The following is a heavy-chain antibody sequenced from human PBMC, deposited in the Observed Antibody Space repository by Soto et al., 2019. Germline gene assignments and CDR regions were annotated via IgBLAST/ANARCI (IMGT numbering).Heavy chain of an antibody. CDR1: GFTFSSYA. V-gene: IGHV3-23*01. CDR2: ISGSGGST. Sequence: EVQVLESGGGLVQPGGSPRLSCAASGFTFSSYAMSWVRQAPGKGLEWVSAISGSGGSTYYADSVKGRFTISRDNSKNTVYLQVNRLRAEDTAVYYCAMGRDVVTGYPRFLAYWGQGTLVTVSS. CDR3: AMGRDVVTGYPRFLAY. D-gene: IGHD3-9*01. J-gene: IGHJ4*02.